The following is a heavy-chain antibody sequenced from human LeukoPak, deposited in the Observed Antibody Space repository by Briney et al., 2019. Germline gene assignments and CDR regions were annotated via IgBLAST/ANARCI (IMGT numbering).Heavy chain of an antibody. CDR1: GYTLTELS. Sequence: ASVKVSCKVSGYTLTELSMHWGRQAPGKGLEWMGGFDPEDGETIYAQKFQGRGTMTEETSTDTAYMELSSLRSEDTAVYYCATEGSSYCSGGSCYPWGQGTLVTVSS. J-gene: IGHJ5*02. CDR3: ATEGSSYCSGGSCYP. D-gene: IGHD2-15*01. V-gene: IGHV1-24*01. CDR2: FDPEDGET.